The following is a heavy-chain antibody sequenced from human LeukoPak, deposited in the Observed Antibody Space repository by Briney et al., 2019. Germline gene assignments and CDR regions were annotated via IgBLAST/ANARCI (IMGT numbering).Heavy chain of an antibody. Sequence: GGSLRLSCAASGFTVSSNYMSWVRQAPGKGLEWVSVIYSGGSTYYADSVKGRFTISRHNSKNTLYLQMNSLRAEDTAVYYCAKDLRVPRYCSGGSCYSDVWGQGTTVTVSS. J-gene: IGHJ6*02. CDR3: AKDLRVPRYCSGGSCYSDV. D-gene: IGHD2-15*01. CDR2: IYSGGST. CDR1: GFTVSSNY. V-gene: IGHV3-53*01.